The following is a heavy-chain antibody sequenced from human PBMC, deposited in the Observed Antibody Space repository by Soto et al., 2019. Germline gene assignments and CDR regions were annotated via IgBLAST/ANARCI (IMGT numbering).Heavy chain of an antibody. Sequence: GASVKVSCKASGYTFSSYAIHWVRQAPGQRLEWMGWINAGNGNTKYSQKFQGRVTTTRDTSASTTYMELSSLRSEDTAVYYCTRSSVSSVGWFDPWGQGTLVTVSS. CDR2: INAGNGNT. D-gene: IGHD6-19*01. CDR3: TRSSVSSVGWFDP. CDR1: GYTFSSYA. V-gene: IGHV1-3*01. J-gene: IGHJ5*02.